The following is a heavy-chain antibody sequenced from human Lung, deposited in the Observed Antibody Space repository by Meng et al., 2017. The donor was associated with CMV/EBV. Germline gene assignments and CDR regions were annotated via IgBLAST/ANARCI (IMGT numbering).Heavy chain of an antibody. CDR1: GGSISSSSYY. CDR3: ARPDDSSGWYMPFDY. Sequence: SXTXSLXCTVFGGSISSSSYYWGWIRQPPGKGLEWIGSIYYSGSTYYNPSLKSRVTISVDTSKNQFSLKLSSVTAADTAVYYCARPDDSSGWYMPFDYWGQGXLVTVSS. D-gene: IGHD6-19*01. J-gene: IGHJ4*02. CDR2: IYYSGST. V-gene: IGHV4-39*01.